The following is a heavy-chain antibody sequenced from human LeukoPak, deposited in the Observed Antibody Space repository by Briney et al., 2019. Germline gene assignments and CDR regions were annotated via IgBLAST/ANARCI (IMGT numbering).Heavy chain of an antibody. CDR1: GYSFTSYW. D-gene: IGHD3-10*01. V-gene: IGHV5-51*01. CDR3: ARDGPYYGSGSYLNYYFDY. Sequence: VESLKISCKGSGYSFTSYWIGWVRQMPGKGLEWMGIIYPGDSDTRYSPSFQGQVTISADKSISTAYLQWSSLKASDTAIYYCARDGPYYGSGSYLNYYFDYWGQGTLVTVSS. J-gene: IGHJ4*02. CDR2: IYPGDSDT.